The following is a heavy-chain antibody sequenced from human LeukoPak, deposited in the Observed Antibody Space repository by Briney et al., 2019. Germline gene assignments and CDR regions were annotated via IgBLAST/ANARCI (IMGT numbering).Heavy chain of an antibody. CDR2: INPNSGGT. V-gene: IGHV1-2*02. CDR1: GYIFTGYY. J-gene: IGHJ4*02. D-gene: IGHD3-9*01. Sequence: ASVKVSCKASGYIFTGYYMHWVRQAPGQGLEWMGWINPNSGGTDYAQKFQGRVTMTRDTSISTAYMELSRLRSDDTAVYYCAKGPYDILTGPFDYWGQGTLVTVSS. CDR3: AKGPYDILTGPFDY.